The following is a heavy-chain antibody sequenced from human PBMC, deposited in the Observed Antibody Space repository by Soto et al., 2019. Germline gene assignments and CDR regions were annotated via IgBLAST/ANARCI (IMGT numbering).Heavy chain of an antibody. J-gene: IGHJ4*02. D-gene: IGHD3-10*01. Sequence: QVHLVQFGAEVRERGSSVKVSCTASGGTFNTHTISWVRQAPGLGLEWMGRIIPMLGMSNSPQKFQGRVSITADKSTSTVYMALTRLTSDDTAVYYCATSYGSGSSHFDSWGQGTLVTVSS. CDR1: GGTFNTHT. V-gene: IGHV1-69*02. CDR3: ATSYGSGSSHFDS. CDR2: IIPMLGMS.